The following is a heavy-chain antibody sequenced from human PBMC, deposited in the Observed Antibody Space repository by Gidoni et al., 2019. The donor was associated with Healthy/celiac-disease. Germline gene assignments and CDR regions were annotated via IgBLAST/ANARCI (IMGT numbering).Heavy chain of an antibody. D-gene: IGHD1-26*01. CDR2: ISGSGGST. CDR3: AKGYSGRYAVVAAFDI. V-gene: IGHV3-23*01. Sequence: EVQLLESGGGLVQPGGSLRLSCAASGFTFSSYAMSWVRQAPGKGLEWVSDISGSGGSTYYADSVKGRFTISRDNSKNTLYLQMNSLRAEDTAVYYCAKGYSGRYAVVAAFDIWGQGTMVTVSS. J-gene: IGHJ3*02. CDR1: GFTFSSYA.